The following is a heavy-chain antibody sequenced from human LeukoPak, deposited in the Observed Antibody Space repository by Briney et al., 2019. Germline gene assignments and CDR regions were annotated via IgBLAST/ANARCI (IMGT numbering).Heavy chain of an antibody. CDR3: ATDLSVDGPVNFDF. V-gene: IGHV1-24*01. Sequence: ASVKVSCKVSVYTLTDLSIHWVRQAPGKGLEWMGGFDPDERETIYAQNFQGRVTLTEDTSSDTAYMELSSLRSDDTAVYYCATDLSVDGPVNFDFWGQGTLVTLSS. J-gene: IGHJ4*02. CDR1: VYTLTDLS. D-gene: IGHD6-19*01. CDR2: FDPDERET.